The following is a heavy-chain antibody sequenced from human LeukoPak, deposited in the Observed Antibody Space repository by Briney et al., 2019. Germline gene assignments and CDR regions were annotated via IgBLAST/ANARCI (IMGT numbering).Heavy chain of an antibody. CDR2: TYYSGST. D-gene: IGHD6-13*01. V-gene: IGHV4-39*07. J-gene: IGHJ4*02. CDR1: GGSISSSSYY. CDR3: ARSQGIAAAVCD. Sequence: SETLSLTCTVSGGSISSSSYYWGWIRQPPGKGLEWIGSTYYSGSTYYNPSLKSRVTISVDTSKNQFSLKLSSVTAADTAVYYCARSQGIAAAVCDWGQGTLVTVSS.